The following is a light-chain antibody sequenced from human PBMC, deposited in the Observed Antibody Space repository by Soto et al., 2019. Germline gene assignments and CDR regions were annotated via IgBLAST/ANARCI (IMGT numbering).Light chain of an antibody. J-gene: IGLJ1*01. CDR1: SSDVGGYNC. CDR2: EVS. V-gene: IGLV2-8*01. CDR3: SSYAGSNNLGV. Sequence: QSVLTQPPSASGSPGQSVTISCTGTSSDVGGYNCVSWYQQHPGKAPKLMIYEVSKRPSGVPDRFSGSKSGNTASLTVSGLQAEDEADYYCSSYAGSNNLGVFGTGTKVPVL.